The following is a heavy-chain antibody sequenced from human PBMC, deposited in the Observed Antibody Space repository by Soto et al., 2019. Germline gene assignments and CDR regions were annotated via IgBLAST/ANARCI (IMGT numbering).Heavy chain of an antibody. J-gene: IGHJ6*02. D-gene: IGHD1-26*01. CDR3: AKETSSGSYGVYYGMDV. CDR2: ISGSGGST. Sequence: GGSLRLSCVVSGFTFSSYAVTWVRQAPGKGLEWVSAISGSGGSTYYADSVKGRFTISRDHSKDTLYLQMNSLRAEDTAVYYCAKETSSGSYGVYYGMDVCGQGTTVTVSS. CDR1: GFTFSSYA. V-gene: IGHV3-23*01.